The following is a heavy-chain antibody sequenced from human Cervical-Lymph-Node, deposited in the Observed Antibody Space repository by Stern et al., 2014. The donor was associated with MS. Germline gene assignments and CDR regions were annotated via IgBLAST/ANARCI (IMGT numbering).Heavy chain of an antibody. V-gene: IGHV7-4-1*02. CDR2: IKTKTGNP. CDR1: GYNLTTFA. D-gene: IGHD6-6*01. J-gene: IGHJ4*02. CDR3: ATWGAGSSPPLFY. Sequence: QVQLVQSGSELKKPGASVKVSCKASGYNLTTFAINWVRQAPGQGLEWMGWIKTKTGNPTFAQGFTGRFVFSLDASINTAYLQIISLKAEDSAVYYCATWGAGSSPPLFYWGQGTLVTVSS.